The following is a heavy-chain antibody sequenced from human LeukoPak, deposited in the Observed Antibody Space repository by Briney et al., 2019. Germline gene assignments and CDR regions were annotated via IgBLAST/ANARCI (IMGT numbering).Heavy chain of an antibody. CDR3: AKDRIGLSFRYFDY. CDR1: GFTFDDYA. J-gene: IGHJ4*02. Sequence: GRSLRLSCAASGFTFDDYAMHWVRQAPGKGLEWVSGISWNSGSIGYADSVKGRFTISRDSAKNSLYLQMNSLRAEDTALYYCAKDRIGLSFRYFDYWGQGTLVTVSS. CDR2: ISWNSGSI. D-gene: IGHD2/OR15-2a*01. V-gene: IGHV3-9*01.